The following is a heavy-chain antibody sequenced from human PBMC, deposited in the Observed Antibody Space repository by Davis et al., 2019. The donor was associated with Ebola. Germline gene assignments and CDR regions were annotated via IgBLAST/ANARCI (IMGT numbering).Heavy chain of an antibody. J-gene: IGHJ4*02. D-gene: IGHD5-12*01. Sequence: SETLSLTCAVYGGSFSGYYWSWIRQPPGKGLEWIGEINHSGSTYYNPSLKSRVTISVDTSKNQFSLKLSSVTAADTAVYYCVRLTIVATISNYFDYWGQGTLVTVSS. CDR3: VRLTIVATISNYFDY. CDR2: INHSGST. CDR1: GGSFSGYY. V-gene: IGHV4-34*01.